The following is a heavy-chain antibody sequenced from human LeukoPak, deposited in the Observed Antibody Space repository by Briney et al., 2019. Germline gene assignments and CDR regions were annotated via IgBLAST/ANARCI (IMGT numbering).Heavy chain of an antibody. V-gene: IGHV4-39*07. Sequence: SETLSLTCTVSGGSISTSNYYWGWIRQPPGKGLEWIGNIFYSGSTYYGPSLKSRLTISVDTSKKEFSLKLTSVIAADTAVYYCARVAKHFRGGLSFYFMDVWGIGTTVTISS. CDR2: IFYSGST. CDR1: GGSISTSNYY. J-gene: IGHJ6*03. CDR3: ARVAKHFRGGLSFYFMDV. D-gene: IGHD3-10*01.